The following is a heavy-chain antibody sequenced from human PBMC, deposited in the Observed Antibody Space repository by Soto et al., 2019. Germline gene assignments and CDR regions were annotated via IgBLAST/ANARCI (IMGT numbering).Heavy chain of an antibody. CDR1: GGSISSYY. CDR3: ARADSSSWYMAFDY. V-gene: IGHV4-59*01. CDR2: IYYSGST. Sequence: PSETLSLTCTVSGGSISSYYWGWIRQPPGKGLEWIGYIYYSGSTNYNPSLKSRVTISVDTSKNQFSLKLSSVTAADTAVYYCARADSSSWYMAFDYWGQGTRVTVSS. D-gene: IGHD6-13*01. J-gene: IGHJ4*02.